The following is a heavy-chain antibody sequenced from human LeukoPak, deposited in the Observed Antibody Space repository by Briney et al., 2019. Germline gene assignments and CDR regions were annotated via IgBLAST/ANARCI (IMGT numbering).Heavy chain of an antibody. CDR2: IRQDGGET. CDR1: GFLFSNYW. Sequence: GGSLRLSCAASGFLFSNYWMQWVRQAPGKGLEWVANIRQDGGETYYVDSVKGRFTISRDNAQNSLYLQMNSLRAEDTAVYYCAELGITMIGGVWGKGTTVTISS. D-gene: IGHD3-10*02. J-gene: IGHJ6*04. CDR3: AELGITMIGGV. V-gene: IGHV3-7*01.